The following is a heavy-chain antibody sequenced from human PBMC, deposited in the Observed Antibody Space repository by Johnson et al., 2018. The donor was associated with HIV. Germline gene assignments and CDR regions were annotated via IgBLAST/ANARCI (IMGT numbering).Heavy chain of an antibody. CDR2: ISSSGKST. CDR3: AREEGSDILTRGDAFDI. J-gene: IGHJ3*02. V-gene: IGHV3-11*04. Sequence: QVQLVESGGGLVHPGGSLRLSCAVSGFIFRDYYMSWIRQAPGKGLEWVSYISSSGKSTNYADSVKGRFTISRDNAKNSLSLQMNSLRAEDTAIYYCAREEGSDILTRGDAFDIWGQGTMVAVSS. CDR1: GFIFRDYY. D-gene: IGHD3-9*01.